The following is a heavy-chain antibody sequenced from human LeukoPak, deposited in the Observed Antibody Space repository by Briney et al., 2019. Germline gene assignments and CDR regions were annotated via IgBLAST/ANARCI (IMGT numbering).Heavy chain of an antibody. CDR2: SYVSGNT. CDR3: ARDLRGVHIVEYFDV. D-gene: IGHD3-10*01. J-gene: IGHJ2*01. CDR1: GGSISSLH. Sequence: SETLFLTCTVSGGSISSLHWNWIRQPAGKGLEWIGRSYVSGNTYYNPSLKSRVTMSVDTSKNQFSLKLRSVTAADTAVYYCARDLRGVHIVEYFDVWGRGTLVTVSS. V-gene: IGHV4-4*07.